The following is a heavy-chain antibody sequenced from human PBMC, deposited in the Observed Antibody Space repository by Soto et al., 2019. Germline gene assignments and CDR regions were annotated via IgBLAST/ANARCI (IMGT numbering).Heavy chain of an antibody. J-gene: IGHJ4*02. CDR2: VTSSPRSM. CDR1: VFTFSGFR. V-gene: IGHV3-21*01. Sequence: GGSLGLSCAAPVFTFSGFRMNWVRQAPGKGLEWVSSVTSSPRSMFYADSVKGRFTISRDDAKDSLFLQMNSLRADDTAVYYCAREADFASSGYVLDYWGLGTLVTVSS. D-gene: IGHD3-22*01. CDR3: AREADFASSGYVLDY.